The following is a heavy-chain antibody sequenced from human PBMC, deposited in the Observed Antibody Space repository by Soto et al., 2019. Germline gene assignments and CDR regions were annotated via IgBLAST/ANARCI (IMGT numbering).Heavy chain of an antibody. D-gene: IGHD1-26*01. Sequence: EVQLVESGGGLVEPGGSLRLSCAASGGTFGAYSMNWVRQAPGKGPEWISYISYSTTTIFYAEPVQGRFTVSRDNANNSLLLHMNSLRVEDTALYYCARMGGRHAFYIWGQGTMVTVS. CDR3: ARMGGRHAFYI. V-gene: IGHV3-48*01. J-gene: IGHJ3*02. CDR2: ISYSTTTI. CDR1: GGTFGAYS.